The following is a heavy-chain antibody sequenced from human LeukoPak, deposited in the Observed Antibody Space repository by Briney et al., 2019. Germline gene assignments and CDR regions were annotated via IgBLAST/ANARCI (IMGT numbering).Heavy chain of an antibody. D-gene: IGHD5-12*01. CDR1: GFSLSTSGLC. Sequence: SGPTLVNPTQTLTLTCTFSGFSLSTSGLCVSWVRQPPGKALEWLARIDWDDDKYYSTSLKTRLTISKDTSKNQVALTMTNMDPVHTATYYGARMATRQIGVDYWGQGTLVTVSS. V-gene: IGHV2-70*11. CDR3: ARMATRQIGVDY. J-gene: IGHJ4*02. CDR2: IDWDDDK.